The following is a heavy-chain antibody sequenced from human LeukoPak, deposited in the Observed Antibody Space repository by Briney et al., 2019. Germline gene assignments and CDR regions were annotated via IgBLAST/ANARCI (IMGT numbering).Heavy chain of an antibody. D-gene: IGHD3-10*01. CDR1: GYSFSHYG. J-gene: IGHJ4*02. V-gene: IGHV1-18*01. CDR3: ARGNGFWAPLSY. Sequence: ASVKVSCKTSGYSFSHYGISWWRQAPGQGLEWVGWISAFNYIIEYAQKFQGRVTMTTDTSTSTVYMELSSLTSEDTAVYSCARGNGFWAPLSYWGQGTLVTVSS. CDR2: ISAFNYII.